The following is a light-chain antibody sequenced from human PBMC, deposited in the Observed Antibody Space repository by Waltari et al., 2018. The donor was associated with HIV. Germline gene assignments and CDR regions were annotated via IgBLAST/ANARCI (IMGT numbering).Light chain of an antibody. V-gene: IGLV3-9*01. J-gene: IGLJ2*01. CDR1: NFGTKN. CDR2: NNV. CDR3: HMWDRTTVV. Sequence: SNELTQTLSVSVALGQTARISCGGTNFGTKNVHWYQQKPGQAPVLVIYNNVYRPSGIPGRFSGSNSENTATLTISRAQVGDEADYYCHMWDRTTVVFGGGTKLTVL.